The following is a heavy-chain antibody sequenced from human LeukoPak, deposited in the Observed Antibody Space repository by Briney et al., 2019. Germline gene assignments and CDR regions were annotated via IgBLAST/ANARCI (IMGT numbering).Heavy chain of an antibody. CDR3: ARSHQPYGGAGFDY. Sequence: SETLSLTCTVSGYSLSSGYYWDWIRQPPGKGLEWIGIIYHSGSTYYNPSLKSRVTISVDTSKNQFSLKLSSVTAADTAVYYCARSHQPYGGAGFDYWGQGTLVTVSS. D-gene: IGHD4-17*01. V-gene: IGHV4-38-2*02. CDR2: IYHSGST. CDR1: GYSLSSGYY. J-gene: IGHJ4*02.